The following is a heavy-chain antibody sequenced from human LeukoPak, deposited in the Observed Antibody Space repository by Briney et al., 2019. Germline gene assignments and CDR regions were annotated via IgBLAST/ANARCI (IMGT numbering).Heavy chain of an antibody. CDR3: VKDLPLGYWPRTPLVLNYFDP. CDR2: ISYDGSNK. CDR1: GFTFSSYA. J-gene: IGHJ5*02. V-gene: IGHV3-30-3*01. Sequence: GGSLRLSCAASGFTFSSYAMHWVRQAPGKGLEWVAVISYDGSNKYYADSMQGRFTVSRDNSKNTLYLQIDSLRAEDTAIYYCVKDLPLGYWPRTPLVLNYFDPWGQGTLVTVSS. D-gene: IGHD2-15*01.